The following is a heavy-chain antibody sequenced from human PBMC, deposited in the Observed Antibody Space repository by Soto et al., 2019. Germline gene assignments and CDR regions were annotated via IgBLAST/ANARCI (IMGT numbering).Heavy chain of an antibody. CDR2: IDTSSTKI. CDR1: GYTFSDYY. Sequence: QVQLVESGGDLVKRGGSLRLSCAASGYTFSDYYMSWIRQAPGKGLEWISYIDTSSTKIYYADSVKGRFTISRDNXXXXXXXXXXXXXXXXXXXXXXXXXXXXXXXXXXXVDYWGQGTLVTVSS. CDR3: XXXXXXXXXXXXXVDY. J-gene: IGHJ4*02. V-gene: IGHV3-11*01.